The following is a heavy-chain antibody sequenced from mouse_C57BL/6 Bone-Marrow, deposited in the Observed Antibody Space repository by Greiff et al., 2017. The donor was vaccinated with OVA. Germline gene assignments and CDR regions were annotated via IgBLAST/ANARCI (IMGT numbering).Heavy chain of an antibody. CDR3: ARGLLPFAY. J-gene: IGHJ3*01. V-gene: IGHV1-82*01. CDR1: GYAFSSSW. Sequence: VQVVESGPELVKPGASVKISCKASGYAFSSSWMNWVKQRPGKGLEWIGRIYPGDGDTNYNGKFKGKATLTADKSSSTAYMQLSSLTSEDSAVYFCARGLLPFAYWGQGTLVTVSA. D-gene: IGHD2-3*01. CDR2: IYPGDGDT.